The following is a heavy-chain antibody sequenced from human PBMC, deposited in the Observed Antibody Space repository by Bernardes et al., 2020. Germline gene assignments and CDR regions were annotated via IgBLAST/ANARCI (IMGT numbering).Heavy chain of an antibody. D-gene: IGHD4-17*01. CDR3: ARSTVTSSSDYFDY. V-gene: IGHV1-18*01. J-gene: IGHJ4*02. CDR2: ISVYNGNT. CDR1: DYTFTTYG. Sequence: ASVKVSCKASDYTFTTYGITWVRQAPGQGLEWMGWISVYNGNTKYAQKLQGRVTMTTDTSTNIAYMELRSLRSDDTAVYYCARSTVTSSSDYFDYWGQGTLVTVSS.